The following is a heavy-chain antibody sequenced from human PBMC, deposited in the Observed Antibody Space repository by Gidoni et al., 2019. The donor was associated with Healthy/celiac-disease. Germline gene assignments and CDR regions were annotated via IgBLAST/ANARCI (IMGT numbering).Heavy chain of an antibody. V-gene: IGHV1-2*06. CDR1: GYTFTGYY. CDR3: ARGGPQWEPRSDAFDI. Sequence: QVKLVQSGAEVQKPGASAKVSCKASGYTFTGYYMHWVRQAPGQGLEWMGRINPNSGGTNYAQKCQGRVTMTRDTSISTAYMELSRLRSDDTAVYYCARGGPQWEPRSDAFDIWGQGTMVTVSS. D-gene: IGHD1-26*01. J-gene: IGHJ3*02. CDR2: INPNSGGT.